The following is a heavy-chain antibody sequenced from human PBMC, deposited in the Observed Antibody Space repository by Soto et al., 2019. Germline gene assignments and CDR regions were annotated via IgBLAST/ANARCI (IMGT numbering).Heavy chain of an antibody. CDR1: GLPFKNYV. V-gene: IGHV3-23*01. J-gene: IGHJ4*02. Sequence: EVQLLESGGGLVQPGGSLSLPVPPSGLPFKNYVMTWVRRVPGRGLEWVSAISPSGGTTYYADSVKGRFTISRDNSKNTLYLQMNSLRAEDTAVYYCATDHGYGEVSYWGQGTLVTVSS. CDR2: ISPSGGTT. D-gene: IGHD4-17*01. CDR3: ATDHGYGEVSY.